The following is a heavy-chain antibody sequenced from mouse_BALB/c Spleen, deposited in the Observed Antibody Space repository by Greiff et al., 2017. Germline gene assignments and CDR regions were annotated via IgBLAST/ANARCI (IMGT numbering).Heavy chain of an antibody. CDR2: IYPGDGDT. V-gene: IGHV1-80*01. Sequence: VQLHQSGAELVRPGSSVKISCKASGYAFSSYWMNWVKQRPGQGLEWIGQIYPGDGDTNYNGKFKGKATLTADKSSSTAYMQLSSLTSEDSAVYFCARNHYYAMDYWGQGTSVTVSS. J-gene: IGHJ4*01. CDR3: ARNHYYAMDY. CDR1: GYAFSSYW.